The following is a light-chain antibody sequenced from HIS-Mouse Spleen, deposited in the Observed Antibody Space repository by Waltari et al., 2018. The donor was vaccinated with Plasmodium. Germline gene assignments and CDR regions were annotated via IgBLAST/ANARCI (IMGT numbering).Light chain of an antibody. Sequence: SYVLTQPPSVSVAPGKTARITCGGNNIGRKSVHWYPQKPGQAPVLVVYDESDRPSGIPERFSGSNSGNTATLTISRVEAGDEADYYCQVWDSSSDHPDVVFGGGTKLTVL. CDR3: QVWDSSSDHPDVV. CDR2: DES. J-gene: IGLJ2*01. V-gene: IGLV3-21*03. CDR1: NIGRKS.